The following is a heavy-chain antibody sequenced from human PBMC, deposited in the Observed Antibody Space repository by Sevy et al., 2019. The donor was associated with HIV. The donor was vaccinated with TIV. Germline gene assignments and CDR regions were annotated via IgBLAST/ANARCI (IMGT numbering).Heavy chain of an antibody. CDR1: GFTFSSYG. J-gene: IGHJ4*02. V-gene: IGHV3-33*08. D-gene: IGHD6-13*01. Sequence: GGSLRLSCAASGFTFSSYGMHWVRQAPGKGLEWVAVIWYDGSNKYYADSVKGRFTISRDNSKNTLYLQMNSLRAEDTAVYYCASDRSWSPRGNPTGLGYWGQGTLVTVSS. CDR2: IWYDGSNK. CDR3: ASDRSWSPRGNPTGLGY.